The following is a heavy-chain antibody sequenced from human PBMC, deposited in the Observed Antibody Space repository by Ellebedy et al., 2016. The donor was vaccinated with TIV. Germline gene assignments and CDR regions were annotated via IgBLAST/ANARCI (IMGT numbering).Heavy chain of an antibody. CDR1: GHSFTSYG. D-gene: IGHD3-3*01. Sequence: ASVKVSXXASGHSFTSYGIHWVRQAPGQRPEWMGWINTGNGNTKYSQMFQGRVIVSWDTSANLASMQLSSLVSGDTAVYYCATREWVDPMDVWGQGTTVTVSS. V-gene: IGHV1-3*04. CDR3: ATREWVDPMDV. J-gene: IGHJ6*02. CDR2: INTGNGNT.